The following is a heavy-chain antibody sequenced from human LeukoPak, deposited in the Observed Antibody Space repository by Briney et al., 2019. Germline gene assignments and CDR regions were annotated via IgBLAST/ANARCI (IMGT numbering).Heavy chain of an antibody. D-gene: IGHD1-26*01. V-gene: IGHV1-18*01. CDR3: ARDVGRFDY. J-gene: IGHJ4*02. CDR2: ISANNGNT. CDR1: GYTFTTYG. Sequence: ASVKVSFKASGYTFTTYGIIWVRQAPGQGLEWMGWISANNGNTNYAQNLQGRVTMTTDTSTSTAYMELSSLRSEDTAVYYCARDVGRFDYWGQGTLVTVSS.